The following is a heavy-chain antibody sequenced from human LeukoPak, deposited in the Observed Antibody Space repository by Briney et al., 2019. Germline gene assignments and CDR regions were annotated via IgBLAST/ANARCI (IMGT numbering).Heavy chain of an antibody. CDR2: IHHSGST. CDR3: AREQWLVYYYMDV. CDR1: GYSISSGYY. Sequence: PSETLSLTCTVSGYSISSGYYWGWIRQPPGKGLEWIGSIHHSGSTYYNPSLKSRVTISVDTSKNQFSLKLSSVTAADTAVYYCAREQWLVYYYMDVWGKGTTVTVSS. D-gene: IGHD6-19*01. V-gene: IGHV4-38-2*02. J-gene: IGHJ6*03.